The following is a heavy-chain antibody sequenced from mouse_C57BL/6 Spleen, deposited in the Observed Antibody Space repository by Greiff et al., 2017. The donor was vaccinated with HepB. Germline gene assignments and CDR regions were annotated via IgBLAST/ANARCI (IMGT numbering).Heavy chain of an antibody. CDR2: ISYSGST. Sequence: DVQLQESGPGMVKPSQSLSLTCTVTGYSITSGYDWHWIRHFPGNKLEWMGYISYSGSTNYNPSLKSRISITHDTSKNHFFLKLNSVTTEDTATYYCASANWDDYAMDYWGQRTSVTVSS. CDR1: GYSITSGYD. CDR3: ASANWDDYAMDY. J-gene: IGHJ4*01. V-gene: IGHV3-1*01. D-gene: IGHD4-1*02.